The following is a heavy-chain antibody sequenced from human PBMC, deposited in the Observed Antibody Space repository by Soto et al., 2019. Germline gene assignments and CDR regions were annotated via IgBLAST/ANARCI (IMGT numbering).Heavy chain of an antibody. J-gene: IGHJ5*02. V-gene: IGHV1-69*01. Sequence: QVQLVQSGAEVKKPESSVKVSCKASGGTFGSFAINWVRQAPGQGLEWMGRIIPIFGTAKYAQKFLGRLTISADDATSMAYMELSGLRSDDMAFYFCAREGRIAAAGTTWFDPWGQGTLVIVSS. CDR2: IIPIFGTA. CDR3: AREGRIAAAGTTWFDP. CDR1: GGTFGSFA. D-gene: IGHD6-25*01.